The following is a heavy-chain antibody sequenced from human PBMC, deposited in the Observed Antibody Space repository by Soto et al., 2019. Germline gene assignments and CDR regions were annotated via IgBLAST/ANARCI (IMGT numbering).Heavy chain of an antibody. CDR2: IRPKTGDT. CDR3: VRDNGGNSFES. CDR1: GYTFIDFY. V-gene: IGHV1-2*02. Sequence: QVQLVQSGAEVKKPGASVKVSCKASGYTFIDFYIHWVRQAPGQGLEWMGWIRPKTGDTRYAQKFQDRVTLTTDTSISTAYMEVNRLRSDDTAVYFCVRDNGGNSFESWGQGTPVTVSS. D-gene: IGHD2-21*01. J-gene: IGHJ4*02.